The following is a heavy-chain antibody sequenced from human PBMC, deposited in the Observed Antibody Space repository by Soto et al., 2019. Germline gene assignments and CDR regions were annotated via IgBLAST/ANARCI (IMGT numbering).Heavy chain of an antibody. CDR1: GFSLSTSGVG. CDR3: VFGSDAFAV. Sequence: QITLKESGPTLVKPTQTLTLTCTFSGFSLSTSGVGVGWIRQPPGKALEWLALIYWDDDKRYSPSLKSRLTTTKDPSKNQVCLTMTNMDPVDTATYYCVFGSDAFAVWGQGTMVTVSS. V-gene: IGHV2-5*02. D-gene: IGHD3-10*01. CDR2: IYWDDDK. J-gene: IGHJ3*01.